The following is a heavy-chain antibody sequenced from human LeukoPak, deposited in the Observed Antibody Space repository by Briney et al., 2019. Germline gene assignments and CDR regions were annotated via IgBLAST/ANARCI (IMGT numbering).Heavy chain of an antibody. D-gene: IGHD3-9*01. CDR3: ARDQGLTGYFDF. J-gene: IGHJ4*02. V-gene: IGHV1-46*01. Sequence: ASVKVSYKPSGYSFTNYYIHWVRQAPGQGLQWMGIINPSGGSTNYAQKFQGRVTVTRDTSTGTVYMYLSSLRSEDTAVYYCARDQGLTGYFDFWGQGTLVTVSS. CDR1: GYSFTNYY. CDR2: INPSGGST.